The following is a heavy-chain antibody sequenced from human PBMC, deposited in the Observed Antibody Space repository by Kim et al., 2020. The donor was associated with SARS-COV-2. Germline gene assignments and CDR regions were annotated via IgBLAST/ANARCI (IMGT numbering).Heavy chain of an antibody. CDR3: ARLRYYHDTSGYYHRGGFDI. Sequence: SETLSLTCTVSGGSISSSSYYWGWIRQPPGKGLEWIGSIYYGGSTNYNPSLKSRVTISVDTSKIQFSLKLSSVTAADTAVYYCARLRYYHDTSGYYHRGGFDIWGQGTMVTVSS. CDR2: IYYGGST. V-gene: IGHV4-39*07. J-gene: IGHJ3*02. D-gene: IGHD3-22*01. CDR1: GGSISSSSYY.